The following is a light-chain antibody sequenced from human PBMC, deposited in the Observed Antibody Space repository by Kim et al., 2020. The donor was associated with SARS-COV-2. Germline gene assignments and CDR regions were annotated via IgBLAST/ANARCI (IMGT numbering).Light chain of an antibody. Sequence: QAASVSGPPGQSITISCTGTSSDVGGYNYVAWYQQDPGKAPKLMIYDVSERPSGVSDRFSGSKSGNTASLTISGLQAEDEGDYYCSSFSSNTYVVFGGGTQLTVL. CDR1: SSDVGGYNY. CDR3: SSFSSNTYVV. J-gene: IGLJ2*01. V-gene: IGLV2-14*01. CDR2: DVS.